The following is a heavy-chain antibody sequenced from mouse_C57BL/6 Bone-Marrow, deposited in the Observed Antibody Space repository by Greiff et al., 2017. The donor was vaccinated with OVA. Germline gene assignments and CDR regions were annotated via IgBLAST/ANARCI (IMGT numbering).Heavy chain of an antibody. Sequence: VKLQQPGAELVKPGASVKMSCKASGYTFTSHWITWVKQRPGQGLEWIGDIYPGSGSTNYNEKFKSKATLTVDTSSSTAYMQLSSLTSEDSAVYYCARWGYFDVWGTGTTVTVSS. CDR2: IYPGSGST. J-gene: IGHJ1*03. CDR1: GYTFTSHW. CDR3: ARWGYFDV. V-gene: IGHV1-55*01.